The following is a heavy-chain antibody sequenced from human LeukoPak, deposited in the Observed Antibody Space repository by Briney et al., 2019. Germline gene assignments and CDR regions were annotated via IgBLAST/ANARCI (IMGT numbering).Heavy chain of an antibody. CDR3: ARVGARQILEY. CDR1: EFTFSSYW. V-gene: IGHV3-7*01. D-gene: IGHD4-17*01. J-gene: IGHJ4*02. Sequence: GGSLRLSCAASEFTFSSYWMSWVRQAPGKGLEWVANVKQDGGEKYYLDSVKGRFTVSRDNAKNSLYLQMSSLRAEDTAVYYCARVGARQILEYWGQGTLVTVSS. CDR2: VKQDGGEK.